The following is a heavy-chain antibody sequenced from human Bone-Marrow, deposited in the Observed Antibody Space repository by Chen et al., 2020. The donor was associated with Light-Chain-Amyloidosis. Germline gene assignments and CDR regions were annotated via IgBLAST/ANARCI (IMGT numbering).Heavy chain of an antibody. CDR1: GAPPRSSSHY. CDR2: VYYSGRT. V-gene: IGHV4-39*01. CDR3: ARAVDYSNYGWFDP. D-gene: IGHD4-4*01. J-gene: IGHJ5*02. Sequence: QVQLQESGRGPMKPSETLSLTCRVSGAPPRSSSHYWGWIRQPPRKGLEWIGSVYYSGRTYYSPSLKSRVSISIDTSKNQFTLRLTSVTAADSAVYFCARAVDYSNYGWFDPWGQGTLVTVSS.